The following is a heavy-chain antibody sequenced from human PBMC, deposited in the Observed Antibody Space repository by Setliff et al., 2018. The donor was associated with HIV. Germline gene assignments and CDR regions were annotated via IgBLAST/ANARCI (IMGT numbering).Heavy chain of an antibody. D-gene: IGHD3-9*01. CDR1: VAPSLVTT. V-gene: IGHV4-4*07. CDR2: AGST. CDR3: ARGFPSDILTAKGDWFDP. J-gene: IGHJ5*02. Sequence: SETCPSPAVCLVAPSLVTTGAGSGSPPGRTWSGLGAAGSTNYNPSLKSRVTISVDTSKNQISLKVSSVTAAGTAVYYCARGFPSDILTAKGDWFDPWGQGTLVTVSS.